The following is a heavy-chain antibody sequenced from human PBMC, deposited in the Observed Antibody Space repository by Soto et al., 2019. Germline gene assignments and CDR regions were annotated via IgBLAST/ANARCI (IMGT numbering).Heavy chain of an antibody. Sequence: SETLSLTCTVSGASISNRYWSWIRQSPGKGPEWIGYVYHSGATNYNPSLETRVTISLDSSKNQFSLKLNSVTAADTAVYYCATRPPGTTWYGVFDYWSQGTPVTVS. CDR2: VYHSGAT. CDR1: GASISNRY. V-gene: IGHV4-59*11. D-gene: IGHD3-10*01. CDR3: ATRPPGTTWYGVFDY. J-gene: IGHJ4*02.